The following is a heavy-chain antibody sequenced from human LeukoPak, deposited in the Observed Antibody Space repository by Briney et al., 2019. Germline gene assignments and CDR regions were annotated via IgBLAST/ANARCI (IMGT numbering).Heavy chain of an antibody. CDR2: INPNSGGT. D-gene: IGHD3-9*01. CDR3: ARGYYDILTGYRH. J-gene: IGHJ4*02. CDR1: GYTFTGYY. Sequence: ASVKVSCEASGYTFTGYYMHWVRQAPGQGLEWMGWINPNSGGTNYAQKFQGRVTMTRDTSISTAYMELSRLRSDDTAVYYCARGYYDILTGYRHWGQGTLVTVSS. V-gene: IGHV1-2*02.